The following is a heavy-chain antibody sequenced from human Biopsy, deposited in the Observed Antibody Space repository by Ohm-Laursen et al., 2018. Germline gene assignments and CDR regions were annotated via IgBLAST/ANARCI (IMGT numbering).Heavy chain of an antibody. V-gene: IGHV1-69*17. CDR1: GGTFSNYA. J-gene: IGHJ4*02. Sequence: SSVKVSCKASGGTFSNYAISWVRQAPGEGLEWMGGMIAVSGLVNYAPKFQGRVSITADKSTTTAYMELSNLKSEDTAVYYCATPFQYYDSWGGYPPFDHWGQGTLVTVSS. D-gene: IGHD3-3*01. CDR3: ATPFQYYDSWGGYPPFDH. CDR2: MIAVSGLV.